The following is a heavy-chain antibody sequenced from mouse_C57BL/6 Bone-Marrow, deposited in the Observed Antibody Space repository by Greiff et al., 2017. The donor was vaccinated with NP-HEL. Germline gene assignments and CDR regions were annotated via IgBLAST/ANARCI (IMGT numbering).Heavy chain of an antibody. Sequence: QVQLQQPGAELVMPGASVKLSCKASGYTFTSYWMHWVKQRPGQGLEWIGEIDPSDSYTNYNQKFKGKSTLTVDKSSSTAYTQLSSLTSEDSAVYYCASPYDYDGYFDVWGTGTTVTVSS. J-gene: IGHJ1*03. CDR2: IDPSDSYT. CDR1: GYTFTSYW. V-gene: IGHV1-69*01. D-gene: IGHD2-4*01. CDR3: ASPYDYDGYFDV.